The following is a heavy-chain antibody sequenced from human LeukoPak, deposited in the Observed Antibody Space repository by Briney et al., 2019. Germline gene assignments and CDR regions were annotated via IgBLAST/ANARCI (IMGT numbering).Heavy chain of an antibody. CDR2: ISSSGSTI. V-gene: IGHV3-48*03. Sequence: PGGSLRLSCAASGFTFSSYEMNWVRQAPGKGLEWVSYISSSGSTIYYADSVKGRFTISRDNAKNSLYLQMNSLRAEDTAVYYCARAHVAGDYFDYWGQGTLVTVSS. J-gene: IGHJ4*02. CDR1: GFTFSSYE. D-gene: IGHD6-19*01. CDR3: ARAHVAGDYFDY.